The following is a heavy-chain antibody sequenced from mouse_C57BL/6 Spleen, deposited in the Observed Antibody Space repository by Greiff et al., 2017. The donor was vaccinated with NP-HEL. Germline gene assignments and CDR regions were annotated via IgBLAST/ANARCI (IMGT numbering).Heavy chain of an antibody. CDR1: GFTFSDYG. D-gene: IGHD2-3*01. V-gene: IGHV5-17*01. J-gene: IGHJ2*01. CDR2: ISSGSSTI. CDR3: ARRRVYDGYSFDY. Sequence: EVKLMESGGGLVKPGGSLKLSCAASGFTFSDYGMHWVRQAPEKGLEWVAYISSGSSTIYYADTVKGRFTISRDNAKNTLFLQMTSLRSEDTAMYYCARRRVYDGYSFDYWGKGTTLTVSS.